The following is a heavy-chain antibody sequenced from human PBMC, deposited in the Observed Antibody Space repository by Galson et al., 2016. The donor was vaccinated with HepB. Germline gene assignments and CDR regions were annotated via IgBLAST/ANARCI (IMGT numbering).Heavy chain of an antibody. V-gene: IGHV3-30-3*01. CDR1: GFTFSSYA. CDR3: ARRIEEPDY. J-gene: IGHJ4*02. Sequence: SLRLSCAASGFTFSSYAIHWVRQAPGKGLEWVAVIPYDGINKYYADSVKGRFTISRDNSKNTLYLQMNSLRAEDTAVYYCARRIEEPDYWGQGTLVTVSS. D-gene: IGHD2/OR15-2a*01. CDR2: IPYDGINK.